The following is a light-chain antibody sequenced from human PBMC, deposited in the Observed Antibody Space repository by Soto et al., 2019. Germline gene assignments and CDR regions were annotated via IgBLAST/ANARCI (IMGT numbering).Light chain of an antibody. CDR2: GAS. V-gene: IGKV3-20*01. CDR1: QSLSDSY. Sequence: EIVLTQSPGNLSLSPGERATLSCRASQSLSDSYLAWYQQKPGQAPRLLIYGASSRATGIPDRFSGSGSGTDFTLTVSRLEPEDFAVYYCQQYGSSPWTFGQGTKVEIK. CDR3: QQYGSSPWT. J-gene: IGKJ1*01.